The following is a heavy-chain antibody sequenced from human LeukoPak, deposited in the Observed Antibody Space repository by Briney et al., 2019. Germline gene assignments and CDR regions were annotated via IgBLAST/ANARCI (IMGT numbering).Heavy chain of an antibody. V-gene: IGHV4-4*07. J-gene: IGHJ4*02. CDR2: IYTSGST. Sequence: TSETLSLTCTVSGGSISSYYWSWIRQPAGKGLEWIGRIYTSGSTNYNPSLKSRVTMSVDTSKNQFSLKLGSVTAADTAVYYCASSSVEKPLDYWGQGTLVTVSS. D-gene: IGHD6-13*01. CDR3: ASSSVEKPLDY. CDR1: GGSISSYY.